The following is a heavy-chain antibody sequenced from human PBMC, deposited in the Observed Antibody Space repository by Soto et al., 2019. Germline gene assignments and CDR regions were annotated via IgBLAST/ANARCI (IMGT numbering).Heavy chain of an antibody. D-gene: IGHD1-26*01. V-gene: IGHV3-23*01. CDR2: ISGSGGST. Sequence: EVQLLESGGGLVQPGGSLRLSCAASGFTFSSYAMRWVRQAPGKGLEWVSAISGSGGSTYYADSVKGRFTISRDNSKNTVYLQMTSLRGEGTAVYYCARRGSGGDYDNWGQGTLVTVSS. J-gene: IGHJ4*02. CDR1: GFTFSSYA. CDR3: ARRGSGGDYDN.